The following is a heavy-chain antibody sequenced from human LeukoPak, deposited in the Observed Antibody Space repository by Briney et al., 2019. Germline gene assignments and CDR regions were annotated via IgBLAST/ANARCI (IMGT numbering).Heavy chain of an antibody. CDR1: GFTFSSYS. J-gene: IGHJ4*02. CDR2: ISTGSSTI. D-gene: IGHD3-10*01. V-gene: IGHV3-48*02. Sequence: GGSLRLSCAASGFTFSSYSMIRVRQAPGKGLEWVSYISTGSSTIYYADSVKGRFTISRDNAKNSLYLQMNSLRDEDAAVYYCARDVERTGGTYYYGSGSPRGWGQGTLVTLSS. CDR3: ARDVERTGGTYYYGSGSPRG.